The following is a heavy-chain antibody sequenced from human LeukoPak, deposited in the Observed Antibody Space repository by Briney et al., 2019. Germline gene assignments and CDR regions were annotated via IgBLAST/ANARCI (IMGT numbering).Heavy chain of an antibody. D-gene: IGHD5-12*01. Sequence: ASVKVSCKASGGTFSSSAISWVRQAPRQGLEWMGGIIPIFATTYYAQKFEGRVTITTDESMSTAYMELASLTSEDTAVYYCARDGWWLRTDYYYYMDVWGKGTTVTVSS. CDR1: GGTFSSSA. CDR3: ARDGWWLRTDYYYYMDV. CDR2: IIPIFATT. V-gene: IGHV1-69*05. J-gene: IGHJ6*03.